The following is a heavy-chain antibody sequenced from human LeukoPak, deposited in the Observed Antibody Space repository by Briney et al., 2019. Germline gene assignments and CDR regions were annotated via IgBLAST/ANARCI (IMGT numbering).Heavy chain of an antibody. CDR1: GFTFSNAW. V-gene: IGHV3-15*01. J-gene: IGHJ4*02. CDR3: TTLSSRTKNDY. CDR2: MQSKTDGGAK. Sequence: GGSLRLSYAASGFTFSNAWMTWVRQAPGKGLEWVGRMQSKTDGGAKDYAAPVKGRFTISRDDSKNTLYLQMDSLKTEDTAVYYCTTLSSRTKNDYWGQGTLVTVSS. D-gene: IGHD3-16*01.